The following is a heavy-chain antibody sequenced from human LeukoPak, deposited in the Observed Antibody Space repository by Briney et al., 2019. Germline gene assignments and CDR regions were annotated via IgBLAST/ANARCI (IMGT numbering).Heavy chain of an antibody. V-gene: IGHV4-34*01. CDR1: GGSFSGYY. J-gene: IGHJ4*02. CDR3: AIAMTGYYDFWY. CDR2: INHSGST. Sequence: SETLSLTCAVYGGSFSGYYWSWIRQPPGQGMEWIGEINHSGSTNYNPSPKSRVTISVDTSKNQFSLKLSSVTAAVTAVYYCAIAMTGYYDFWYWGQGTLVTVSS. D-gene: IGHD3-3*01.